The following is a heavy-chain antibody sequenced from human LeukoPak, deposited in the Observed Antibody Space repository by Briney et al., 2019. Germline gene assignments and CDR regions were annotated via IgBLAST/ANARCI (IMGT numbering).Heavy chain of an antibody. J-gene: IGHJ4*02. CDR1: GFTFSDYY. Sequence: GGSLRLSCAASGFTFSDYYMSWIRQAPGKGLEWVAYISSGGSPTYYLDSVKGRFTISRDNAKNTLYLQMNSLRAEDTAVCYCAREWVAVAFHALDYWGQGTLVTVSS. D-gene: IGHD6-19*01. CDR3: AREWVAVAFHALDY. CDR2: ISSGGSPT. V-gene: IGHV3-11*04.